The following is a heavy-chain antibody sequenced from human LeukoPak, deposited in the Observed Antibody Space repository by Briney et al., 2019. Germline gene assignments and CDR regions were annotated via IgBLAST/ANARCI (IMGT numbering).Heavy chain of an antibody. CDR1: GFTFRDYY. V-gene: IGHV3-11*04. CDR2: ISNSDSIT. Sequence: GGSLRLSCAASGFTFRDYYMSWIRQAPGKGLEWVSYISNSDSITKYADSVKGRITISRDNAKNSVYLQMNSLRAEDTALYYCARDLGYGGPAFDYWGQGTLVTVSS. CDR3: ARDLGYGGPAFDY. D-gene: IGHD4-23*01. J-gene: IGHJ4*02.